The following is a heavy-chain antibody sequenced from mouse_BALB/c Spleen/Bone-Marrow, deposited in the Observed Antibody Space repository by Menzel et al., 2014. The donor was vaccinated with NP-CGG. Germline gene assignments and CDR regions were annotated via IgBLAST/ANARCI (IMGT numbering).Heavy chain of an antibody. CDR1: GFTFSSYA. D-gene: IGHD1-1*01. J-gene: IGHJ3*01. CDR3: AGQGDYGSKIAWFAY. V-gene: IGHV5-9-3*01. CDR2: ISSGGTYT. Sequence: EVQGVESGGGLVKPGGSLKLSCAASGFTFSSYAMSWVRQTPEKRLEWVATISSGGTYTYYPDSVTGRFTISRDNAKNTLYLQMSSLRSEDTAMYYCAGQGDYGSKIAWFAYWGQGTLVTVSA.